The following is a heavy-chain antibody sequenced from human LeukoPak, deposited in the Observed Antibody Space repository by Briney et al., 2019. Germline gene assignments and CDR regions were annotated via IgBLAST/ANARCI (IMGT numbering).Heavy chain of an antibody. Sequence: GGSLRLSCAASGFTVSSNYMSWVRQAPGKGLEWVSVIYSGGSTYYADSVKGRFTISRDNSKNTLYLQMNSLRAEDTALYYCAKGLADSSGYLFDYWGQGTLVTVSS. V-gene: IGHV3-53*05. CDR1: GFTVSSNY. CDR3: AKGLADSSGYLFDY. CDR2: IYSGGST. J-gene: IGHJ4*02. D-gene: IGHD3-22*01.